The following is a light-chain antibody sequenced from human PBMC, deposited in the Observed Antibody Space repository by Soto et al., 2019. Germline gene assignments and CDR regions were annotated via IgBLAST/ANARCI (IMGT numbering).Light chain of an antibody. J-gene: IGLJ3*02. CDR1: SSDVGGYNY. CDR3: AAWDNSLSGRL. CDR2: EVS. Sequence: QSALTQPASVSGSPGQSITISYTGTSSDVGGYNYVSWYQQHPGKAPKLMIYEVSNRPSGVSNRFSGSKSGNTASLTISGLQAEDEADYYCAAWDNSLSGRLFGGGTKLTVL. V-gene: IGLV2-14*01.